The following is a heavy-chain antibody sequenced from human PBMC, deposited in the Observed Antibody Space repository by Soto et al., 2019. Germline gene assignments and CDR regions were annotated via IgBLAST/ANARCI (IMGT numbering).Heavy chain of an antibody. J-gene: IGHJ4*02. D-gene: IGHD6-19*01. CDR1: GGSISSYY. V-gene: IGHV4-59*01. CDR3: ARGYSSGWYLLDY. CDR2: IYYSGST. Sequence: QVQLQESGPGLVKPSETLSLTCTVPGGSISSYYWSWIRQPPGKGLEWFGYIYYSGSTNYNPSLMSRVTISLDTSKDQCSLKLSSVTAADSAVYYCARGYSSGWYLLDYWGQGTLVTVSS.